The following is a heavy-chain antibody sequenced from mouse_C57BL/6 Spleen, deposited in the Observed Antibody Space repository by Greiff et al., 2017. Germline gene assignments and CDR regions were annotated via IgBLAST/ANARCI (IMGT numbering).Heavy chain of an antibody. J-gene: IGHJ2*01. CDR2: ISYDGSN. CDR1: GYSITSGYY. D-gene: IGHD1-1*01. Sequence: EVQLQQSGPGLVKPSPSLSLTCSVTGYSITSGYYWNWIRQFPGNNMEWRGYISYDGSNNYNPSLKNQISITRDTSKNQFFLKFNSVTTEDTATYYCARGNYYGSSYFDYRGQGTTLTVSS. CDR3: ARGNYYGSSYFDY. V-gene: IGHV3-6*01.